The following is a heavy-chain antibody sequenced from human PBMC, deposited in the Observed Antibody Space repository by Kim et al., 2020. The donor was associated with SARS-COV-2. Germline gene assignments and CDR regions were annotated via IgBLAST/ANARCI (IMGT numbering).Heavy chain of an antibody. Sequence: SETLSLTCTVSGGSISSGDYYWSWIRQPPGKGLEWIGYIYYSGSTYYNPSLKSRVTISVDTSKNQFSLKLSSVTAADTAVYYCARVLRYFDRRIDYWGQGTLVTVSS. CDR3: ARVLRYFDRRIDY. J-gene: IGHJ4*02. D-gene: IGHD3-9*01. CDR2: IYYSGST. V-gene: IGHV4-30-4*01. CDR1: GGSISSGDYY.